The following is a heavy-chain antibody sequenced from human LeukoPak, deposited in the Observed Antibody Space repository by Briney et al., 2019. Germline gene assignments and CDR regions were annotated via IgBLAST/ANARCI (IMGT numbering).Heavy chain of an antibody. CDR3: AKDQVGLRAFDI. CDR2: ISYDGSNK. Sequence: GGSLRLSCAASEFTFRNYGMHWVRQAPGKGLEWVAVISYDGSNKYYADSVKGRFTISRDNSKNTLYLQMNSLRAEDTAVYYCAKDQVGLRAFDIWGQGTMVTVSS. J-gene: IGHJ3*02. CDR1: EFTFRNYG. D-gene: IGHD3-16*01. V-gene: IGHV3-30*18.